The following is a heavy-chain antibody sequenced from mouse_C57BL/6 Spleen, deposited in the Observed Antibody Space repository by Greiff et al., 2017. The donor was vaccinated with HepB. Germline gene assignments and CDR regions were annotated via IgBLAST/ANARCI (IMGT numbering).Heavy chain of an antibody. V-gene: IGHV3-5*01. CDR1: GISITTGNYR. D-gene: IGHD1-1*01. J-gene: IGHJ1*03. CDR2: IYYSGTI. CDR3: AREGAYYYGSSWYFDV. Sequence: EVQLVESGPGLVKPSQTVFLTCTVTGISITTGNYRWSWIRQFPGNKLEWIGYIYYSGTITYNPSLTSRTTITRDTPTNQFFLEMNALTAEDTATYYCAREGAYYYGSSWYFDVWGTGTTVTVSS.